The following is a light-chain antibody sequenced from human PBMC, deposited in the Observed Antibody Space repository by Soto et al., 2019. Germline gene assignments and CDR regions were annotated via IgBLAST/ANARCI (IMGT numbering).Light chain of an antibody. CDR2: SNN. Sequence: QCVLTQPPSASGTPGQRVTISCSGSSSNIGSNTVNWYQQLPGTAPKLLIYSNNQRPSGVPDRFSGSKSGTSASLAISGLQSEDEADYYCAAWDDSLNGPVFGTGTKVNVL. J-gene: IGLJ1*01. V-gene: IGLV1-44*01. CDR1: SSNIGSNT. CDR3: AAWDDSLNGPV.